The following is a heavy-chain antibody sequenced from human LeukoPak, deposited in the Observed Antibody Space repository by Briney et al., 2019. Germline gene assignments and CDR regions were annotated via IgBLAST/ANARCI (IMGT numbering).Heavy chain of an antibody. J-gene: IGHJ4*02. Sequence: GGSLRPSCAASGFTFNNYAMSWVRQPPGKGLEWVSGINFSGTNTYYADSVKGRFTISRDSSKNTLFLQMNSLRAEDTAVYYCAKDRSAFAPGAPDSWGQGTLVTVSS. CDR1: GFTFNNYA. CDR3: AKDRSAFAPGAPDS. CDR2: INFSGTNT. V-gene: IGHV3-23*01. D-gene: IGHD7-27*01.